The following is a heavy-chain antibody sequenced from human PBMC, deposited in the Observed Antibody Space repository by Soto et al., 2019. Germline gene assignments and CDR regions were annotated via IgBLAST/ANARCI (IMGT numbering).Heavy chain of an antibody. V-gene: IGHV1-18*01. CDR1: GYTFTNYG. D-gene: IGHD6-6*01. J-gene: IGHJ4*02. CDR2: ISGYNGNT. CDR3: AGEGQLGY. Sequence: QVQLVQSGAEVKKPGASVKVSCKASGYTFTNYGFSWVRQAPGQGLEWMGWISGYNGNTNYAERLQGRVTMTTDTPTSTAYMEVKSLRYDDTAVYYCAGEGQLGYWGQGTPVTVSS.